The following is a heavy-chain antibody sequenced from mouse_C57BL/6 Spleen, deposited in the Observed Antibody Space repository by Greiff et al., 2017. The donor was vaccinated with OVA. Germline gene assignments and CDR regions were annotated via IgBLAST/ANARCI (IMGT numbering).Heavy chain of an antibody. CDR1: GYTFTSYW. CDR3: ARYSPYYGSSYWYFDV. CDR2: IYPGSGST. D-gene: IGHD1-1*01. V-gene: IGHV1-55*01. J-gene: IGHJ1*03. Sequence: QVQLKQPGAELVKPGASVKMSCKASGYTFTSYWITWVKQRPGQGLEWIGDIYPGSGSTNYNEKFKSKATLTVDTSSSTAYMQLSSLTSEDSAVYYCARYSPYYGSSYWYFDVWGTGTTVTVSS.